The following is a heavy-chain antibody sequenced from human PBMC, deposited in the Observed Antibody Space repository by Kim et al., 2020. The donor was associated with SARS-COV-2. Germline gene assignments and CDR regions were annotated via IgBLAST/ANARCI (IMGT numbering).Heavy chain of an antibody. D-gene: IGHD3-10*01. J-gene: IGHJ4*02. CDR3: ARRRRFGGDFDY. CDR2: IYYSGST. V-gene: IGHV4-39*01. Sequence: SETLSLTCTVSGGSISSSSYYWGWIRQPPGKGLEWIGSIYYSGSTYYNPSLKSRVTISVDTSKNQFSLKLSSVTAADTAVYYCARRRRFGGDFDYWGQGTLVTVSS. CDR1: GGSISSSSYY.